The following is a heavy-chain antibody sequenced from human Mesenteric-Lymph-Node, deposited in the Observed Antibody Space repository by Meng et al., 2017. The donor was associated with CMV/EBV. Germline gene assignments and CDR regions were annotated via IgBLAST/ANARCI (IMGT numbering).Heavy chain of an antibody. D-gene: IGHD3-9*01. J-gene: IGHJ3*01. Sequence: GSLRLSCTVSGYSISSGYYWGWIRQPPGKGLEWIGSIYHSGSTYYNPSLKSRVTISVDTSKNQFSLKMRSVTAADTAVYYCARGSINIFAFDVWGQGTMVTVSS. CDR2: IYHSGST. V-gene: IGHV4-38-2*02. CDR1: GYSISSGYY. CDR3: ARGSINIFAFDV.